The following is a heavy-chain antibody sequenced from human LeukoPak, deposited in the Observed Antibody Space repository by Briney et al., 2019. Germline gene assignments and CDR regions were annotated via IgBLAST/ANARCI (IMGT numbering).Heavy chain of an antibody. CDR3: TKDLGTEYNIFDY. J-gene: IGHJ4*02. V-gene: IGHV3-30*02. D-gene: IGHD3-9*01. CDR2: VRYGGNIK. Sequence: PGGSLRLSCATSEFTFSAYAMHWVRQAPGRGLEWVAFVRYGGNIKYYADSVKCRFTISRDNSKNTLYLQKNTLRPEDTAVYYCTKDLGTEYNIFDYWGQGTLVTVSS. CDR1: EFTFSAYA.